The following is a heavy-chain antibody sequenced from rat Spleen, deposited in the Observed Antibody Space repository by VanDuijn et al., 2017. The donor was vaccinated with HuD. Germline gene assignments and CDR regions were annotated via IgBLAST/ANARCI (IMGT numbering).Heavy chain of an antibody. V-gene: IGHV5-29*01. CDR3: ARSRYNYWYFDF. J-gene: IGHJ1*01. Sequence: EVQLVESDGGLVQPGRSLKLSCAASGFTFSDYYMAWVRQAPTKGLEWVATISYDGSSTYYREPVKGRFTISRDNAKSTLYLQMDSLRSEDTATYYCARSRYNYWYFDFWGPGTMVTVSS. CDR2: ISYDGSST. CDR1: GFTFSDYY. D-gene: IGHD1-11*01.